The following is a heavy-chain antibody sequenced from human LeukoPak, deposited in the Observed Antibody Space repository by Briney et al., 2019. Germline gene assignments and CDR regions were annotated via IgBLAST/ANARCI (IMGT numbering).Heavy chain of an antibody. CDR3: AKASYYGDFDY. Sequence: PGGSLRLSCAASGFTFSSYGMHWVRQAPGKGLEWVAVISYDGSNKYYADSVKGRFTISRDNSKNTLYLQMNSLRAEDTAVYYCAKASYYGDFDYWGQGTLVTVSS. D-gene: IGHD1-26*01. CDR2: ISYDGSNK. J-gene: IGHJ4*02. V-gene: IGHV3-30*18. CDR1: GFTFSSYG.